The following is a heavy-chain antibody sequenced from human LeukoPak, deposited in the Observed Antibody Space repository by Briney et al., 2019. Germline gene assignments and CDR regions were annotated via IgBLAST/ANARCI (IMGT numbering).Heavy chain of an antibody. Sequence: GGSLRLSCAASGFTVSDNYMSWVRQAPGKGLEWVSGINWNGGSTGYADSVKGRFTISRDNAKNSLYLQMNSLRDEDTALYYCARNSSGWTDPKNYYMDVWGKGTTVTVSS. V-gene: IGHV3-20*04. CDR1: GFTVSDNY. J-gene: IGHJ6*03. D-gene: IGHD6-19*01. CDR3: ARNSSGWTDPKNYYMDV. CDR2: INWNGGST.